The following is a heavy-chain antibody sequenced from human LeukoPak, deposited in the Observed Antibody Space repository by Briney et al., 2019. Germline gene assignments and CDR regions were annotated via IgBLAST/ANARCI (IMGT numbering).Heavy chain of an antibody. CDR2: ISAYNGNT. D-gene: IGHD6-19*01. J-gene: IGHJ3*02. CDR1: GYTFTSYG. Sequence: RASVKVSCKASGYTFTSYGISWVRQAPGQELEWMGWISAYNGNTNYAQKLQGRVTMTTDTSTSTAYMELRSLRSDDTAVYYCAREPYSSGWYARKDAFDIWGQGTMVTVSS. V-gene: IGHV1-18*01. CDR3: AREPYSSGWYARKDAFDI.